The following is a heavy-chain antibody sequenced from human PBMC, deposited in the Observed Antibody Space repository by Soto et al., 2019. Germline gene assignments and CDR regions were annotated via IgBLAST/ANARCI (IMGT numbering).Heavy chain of an antibody. Sequence: SETLSLTCTVSGGSISSSSYYWGWIRQPPGKGLEWIGSIYYSGSTYYNPSLKSRVTISVDTSKNSVYPQMNSLRVEDTAIYYCAREGGFDWFYPWGQGTLVTVSS. V-gene: IGHV4-39*02. CDR1: GGSISSSSYY. J-gene: IGHJ5*02. CDR2: IYYSGST. CDR3: AREGGFDWFYP.